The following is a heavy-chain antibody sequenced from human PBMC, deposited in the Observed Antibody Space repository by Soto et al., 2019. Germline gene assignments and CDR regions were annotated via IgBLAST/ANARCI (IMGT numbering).Heavy chain of an antibody. Sequence: QVQLVQSGAEVKKPGASVKVSCKASGYTFTSYGISWVRQAPGQGLEWMGWISAYNGNTNYAQKLQGRVTMTTDTATSTAYMELRSLRSDDTAVYYCARVWVAGTFSDYYYCMDVWGQGTTVTVSS. D-gene: IGHD6-19*01. CDR1: GYTFTSYG. CDR3: ARVWVAGTFSDYYYCMDV. CDR2: ISAYNGNT. V-gene: IGHV1-18*01. J-gene: IGHJ6*02.